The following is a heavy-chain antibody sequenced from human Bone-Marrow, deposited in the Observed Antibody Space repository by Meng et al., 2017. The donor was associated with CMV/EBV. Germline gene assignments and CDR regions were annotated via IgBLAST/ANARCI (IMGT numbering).Heavy chain of an antibody. J-gene: IGHJ4*02. D-gene: IGHD6-6*01. CDR2: INPSGGST. Sequence: ASVKVSCKASGYTFTSYYMHWVRQAPGQGLEWMGIINPSGGSTSYAQKFQGRVTMTRDTSISTAYMELSRLRSDDTAVYYCAREGGSSPPPSFDYWGQGTLVTVSS. V-gene: IGHV1-46*01. CDR1: GYTFTSYY. CDR3: AREGGSSPPPSFDY.